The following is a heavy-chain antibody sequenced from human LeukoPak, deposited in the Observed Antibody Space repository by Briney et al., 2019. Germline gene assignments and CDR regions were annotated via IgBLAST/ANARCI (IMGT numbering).Heavy chain of an antibody. D-gene: IGHD5-18*01. J-gene: IGHJ6*03. V-gene: IGHV4-61*02. CDR3: ARDRSTAMVGGYYYYMDV. Sequence: PSETLSLTCTVSGGSISSGSYYWSWIRQPAGKGLEWIGRIYTSGSTNYNLSLKSRVTISVDTSKNQFSLKLSSVTAADTAVYYCARDRSTAMVGGYYYYMDVWGKGTTVTVSS. CDR2: IYTSGST. CDR1: GGSISSGSYY.